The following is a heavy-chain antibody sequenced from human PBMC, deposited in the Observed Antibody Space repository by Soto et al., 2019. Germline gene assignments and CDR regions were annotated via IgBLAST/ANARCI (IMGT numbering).Heavy chain of an antibody. Sequence: QVQLVESGGGVVQPGRSLRLSCAASGFTFSSYAMHWVRQAPGKGLEWVAVISYDGSNKYYADSVKGRFTISRDNSKITLYLQMNSLRAEDTAVYYCARETPGYGSGSFDYWGQGTLVTVSS. CDR2: ISYDGSNK. CDR3: ARETPGYGSGSFDY. D-gene: IGHD3-10*01. V-gene: IGHV3-30-3*01. J-gene: IGHJ4*02. CDR1: GFTFSSYA.